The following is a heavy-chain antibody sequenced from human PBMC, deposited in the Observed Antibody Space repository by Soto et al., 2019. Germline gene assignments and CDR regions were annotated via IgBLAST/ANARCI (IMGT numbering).Heavy chain of an antibody. Sequence: TLSLTCTFSGGSISSGGYYWSWIRQHPGKGLEWIGYIYYSGSTYYNPSLKSRVTISVDTSKNQFSLKLSSVTAADTAVYYCAREPTWFGELSDYFDYWGQGTLVTVSS. D-gene: IGHD3-10*01. CDR3: AREPTWFGELSDYFDY. CDR1: GGSISSGGYY. J-gene: IGHJ4*02. CDR2: IYYSGST. V-gene: IGHV4-31*03.